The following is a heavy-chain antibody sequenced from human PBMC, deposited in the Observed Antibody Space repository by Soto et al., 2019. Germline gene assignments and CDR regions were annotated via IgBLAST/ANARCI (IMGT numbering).Heavy chain of an antibody. CDR1: GYTFTGYY. CDR2: INPNSGGT. D-gene: IGHD3-22*01. J-gene: IGHJ3*02. CDR3: ARDLGSGYYSNAFDI. V-gene: IGHV1-2*04. Sequence: ASVKVSCKASGYTFTGYYMHWVRQAPGQGLEWMGWINPNSGGTNYAQKFQGWVTMTRDTSISTAYMELSRLRSDDTAVYYCARDLGSGYYSNAFDIWGQGTMVTVSS.